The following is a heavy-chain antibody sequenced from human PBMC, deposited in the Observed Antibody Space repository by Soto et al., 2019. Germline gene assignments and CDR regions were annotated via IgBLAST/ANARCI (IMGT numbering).Heavy chain of an antibody. J-gene: IGHJ6*02. Sequence: RGSLRHSCAAFGFTVGSEYMSWVRQAPGKGLEWVSVIYSGGSTYYADSVKGRFTISRDNSKNTLYLQMNSLIAEDTAVYYCARSSMVRGVSSLYYCYGMDVWGQGTTVTVSS. CDR3: ARSSMVRGVSSLYYCYGMDV. V-gene: IGHV3-53*01. CDR1: GFTVGSEY. D-gene: IGHD3-10*01. CDR2: IYSGGST.